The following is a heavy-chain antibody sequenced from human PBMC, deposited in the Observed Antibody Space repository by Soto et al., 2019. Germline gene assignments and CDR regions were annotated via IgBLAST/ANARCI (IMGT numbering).Heavy chain of an antibody. Sequence: QVQLVESGGGAVQTGGSLRLSCAASGFAFNSHAMHWVRQQAPGKELEWVATISHDGRGKFYADSVKGRFTISRDNSDNTLYVEMNNLRPEDTSLYYCAKDRATCCFYGMDVWGQGTAVSVSS. CDR3: AKDRATCCFYGMDV. D-gene: IGHD2-21*01. V-gene: IGHV3-30*04. CDR2: ISHDGRGK. J-gene: IGHJ6*02. CDR1: GFAFNSHA.